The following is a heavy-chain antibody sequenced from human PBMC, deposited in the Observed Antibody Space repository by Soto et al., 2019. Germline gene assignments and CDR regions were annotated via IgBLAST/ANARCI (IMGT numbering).Heavy chain of an antibody. CDR2: IIPKLGSA. V-gene: IGHV1-69*10. J-gene: IGHJ2*01. CDR1: GGGNLRDYR. D-gene: IGHD3-3*01. Sequence: SVKVSCKASGGGNLRDYRTTWVRRAPGQGLEWMGGIIPKLGSANYAQNFQGRVTITADKSTSTAYMELSSLRSEDTAVYYCARAESAIFGVVIEWYFDLWGRGTLVTVSS. CDR3: ARAESAIFGVVIEWYFDL.